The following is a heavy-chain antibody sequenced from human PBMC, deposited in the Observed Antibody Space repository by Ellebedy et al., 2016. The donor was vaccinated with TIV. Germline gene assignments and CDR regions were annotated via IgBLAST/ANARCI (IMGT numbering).Heavy chain of an antibody. V-gene: IGHV1-2*02. CDR2: INPDSGGT. CDR3: ASLPHYGDPGP. D-gene: IGHD4-17*01. Sequence: ASVKVSCKASGYTFTDYYIHWVRQPPAQGLEWMGWINPDSGGTNAEQKFQGRGTMTRDTSISTAYMELSRLRSADTAVYYCASLPHYGDPGPWGQGTLVTFSS. CDR1: GYTFTDYY. J-gene: IGHJ5*02.